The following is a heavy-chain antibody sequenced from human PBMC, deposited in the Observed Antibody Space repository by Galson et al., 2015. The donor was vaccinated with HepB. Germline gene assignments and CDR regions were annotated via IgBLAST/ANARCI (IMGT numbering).Heavy chain of an antibody. CDR3: ARDCISPGPALKTMRSTSCYWCLGY. CDR2: ISYDGSNK. J-gene: IGHJ4*02. Sequence: SLRLSCAASGFTFTSYSMHWVRQAPGKGLEWMAFISYDGSNKYYADSVKGRFTISRDNSKNTLYLQMNSLRAEDTAVYYCARDCISPGPALKTMRSTSCYWCLGYWGQGTLVTVSS. CDR1: GFTFTSYS. D-gene: IGHD2-2*01. V-gene: IGHV3-30-3*01.